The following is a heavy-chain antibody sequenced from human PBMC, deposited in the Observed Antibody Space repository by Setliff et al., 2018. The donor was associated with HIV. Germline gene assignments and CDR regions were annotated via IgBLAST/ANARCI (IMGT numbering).Heavy chain of an antibody. CDR2: IYSSGST. V-gene: IGHV4-59*01. J-gene: IGHJ4*02. CDR3: ARDSGGYNYGFAVGSFDY. CDR1: GGSIRNSY. Sequence: SETLSLTCTVSGGSIRNSYWNWIRQPPGKGLEWIGYIYSSGSTNYNPSLKSRVTISLDTSKKQFSLKLTSVAAADTAVYYCARDSGGYNYGFAVGSFDYWGQGALVTVSS. D-gene: IGHD5-18*01.